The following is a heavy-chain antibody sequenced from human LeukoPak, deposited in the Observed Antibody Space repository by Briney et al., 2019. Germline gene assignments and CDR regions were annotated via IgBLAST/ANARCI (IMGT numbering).Heavy chain of an antibody. CDR3: ARGYSGYLLYSHGYRFDP. CDR1: GFTFSSYW. J-gene: IGHJ5*02. D-gene: IGHD5-12*01. Sequence: GGSLRLSCAASGFTFSSYWMHWVRHAPGKGLVWVSRINSDGSSTSYADSVKGRFTISRDNAKNTLYLQMNSLRAGDTAVYYCARGYSGYLLYSHGYRFDPWGQGTLVTVSS. CDR2: INSDGSST. V-gene: IGHV3-74*01.